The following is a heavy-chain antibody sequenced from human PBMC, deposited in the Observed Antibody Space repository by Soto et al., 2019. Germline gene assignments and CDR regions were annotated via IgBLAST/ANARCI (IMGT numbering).Heavy chain of an antibody. CDR1: GGSISSSSYY. CDR3: ARDTSDYYGMDV. Sequence: SETLSLTCTVSGGSISSSSYYWGWIRQPPGKGLEWIGSIYYSASTYYNPSLKSRVTISVDTSKNQFALKLSSVTAADTAVYYCARDTSDYYGMDVWGQGTTVTVSS. CDR2: IYYSAST. V-gene: IGHV4-39*01. J-gene: IGHJ6*02. D-gene: IGHD5-18*01.